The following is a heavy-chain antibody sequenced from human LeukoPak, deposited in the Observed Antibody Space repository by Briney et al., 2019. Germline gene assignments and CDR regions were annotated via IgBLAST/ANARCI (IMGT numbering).Heavy chain of an antibody. V-gene: IGHV3-9*01. CDR2: ISWNSGSL. CDR3: AKDFTYGSGSYSFDY. Sequence: SGRSLRLSCAASGFTFDDYAMHWVRRAPGKGLEWVSGISWNSGSLGYADSVKGRFTISRDNAKNSLYLQMNSLRAEDTALYYCAKDFTYGSGSYSFDYWGQGTLVTVSS. J-gene: IGHJ4*02. CDR1: GFTFDDYA. D-gene: IGHD3-10*01.